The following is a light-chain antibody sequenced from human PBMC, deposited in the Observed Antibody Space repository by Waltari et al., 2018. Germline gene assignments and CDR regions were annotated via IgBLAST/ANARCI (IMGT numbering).Light chain of an antibody. CDR1: SSDVGGYDY. CDR3: CSYAGRATWA. CDR2: EVS. V-gene: IGLV2-11*01. J-gene: IGLJ3*02. Sequence: QSALTQPRSVSGSPGHSVTISCTGTSSDVGGYDYVSWYQQYPGKAPKRVIYEVSKRPSGVPDRFSGSKSGNTASLTISGLQAEDEADYNCCSYAGRATWAFGGGTKLTVL.